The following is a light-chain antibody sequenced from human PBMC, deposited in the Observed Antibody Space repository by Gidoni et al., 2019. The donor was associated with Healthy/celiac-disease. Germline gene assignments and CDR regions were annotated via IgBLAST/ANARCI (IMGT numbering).Light chain of an antibody. CDR3: KQRSNWPRT. J-gene: IGKJ2*01. V-gene: IGKV3-11*01. CDR2: DAS. CDR1: QSVNSY. Sequence: DIVMTQSPPTLSLSPGERATLSCRASQSVNSYLAWYQQKPGQAPRLLIYDASSRATGIPARFSGSGSGTDFTLTISRLEPEDVAVYYCKQRSNWPRTFGQGTKLEIK.